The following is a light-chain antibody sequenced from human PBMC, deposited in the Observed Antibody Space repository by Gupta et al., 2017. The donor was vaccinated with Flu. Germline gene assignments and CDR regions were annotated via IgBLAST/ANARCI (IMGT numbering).Light chain of an antibody. CDR1: SGHSSYA. CDR2: LNSDGSH. V-gene: IGLV4-69*01. CDR3: QTWGTGIGV. Sequence: QLVLPQSPSASASLGASVKLTCTLSSGHSSYAIAWHQQQPEKGPRYLMKLNSDGSHSKGDGIPDRFSGSSSGAARDLTISSLQSEDEADYYCQTWGTGIGVFGGGTKLTVL. J-gene: IGLJ3*02.